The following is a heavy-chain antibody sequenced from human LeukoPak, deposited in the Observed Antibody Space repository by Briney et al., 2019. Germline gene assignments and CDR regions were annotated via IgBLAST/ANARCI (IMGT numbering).Heavy chain of an antibody. CDR2: INHSGST. V-gene: IGHV4-34*01. D-gene: IGHD2-2*01. CDR3: ARGIVVVPAATWGGDWFDP. J-gene: IGHJ5*02. CDR1: GGSFSGYY. Sequence: PSETLSLTCAVYGGSFSGYYWSWIRQPPGKGLEWIGEINHSGSTNYNPSLKSRVTISVGTSKNQFSLKLSSVTAADTAVYYCARGIVVVPAATWGGDWFDPWGQGTLVTVSS.